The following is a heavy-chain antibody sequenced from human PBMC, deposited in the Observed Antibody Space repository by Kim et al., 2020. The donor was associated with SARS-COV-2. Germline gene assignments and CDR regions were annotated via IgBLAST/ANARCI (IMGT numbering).Heavy chain of an antibody. V-gene: IGHV1-18*01. CDR3: AREIDWNLADLDY. Sequence: YAQKIQGRVTMTTDTSTSTAYMELRSMRSDDTAVYYCAREIDWNLADLDYWGQGTLVTVSS. D-gene: IGHD1-1*01. J-gene: IGHJ4*02.